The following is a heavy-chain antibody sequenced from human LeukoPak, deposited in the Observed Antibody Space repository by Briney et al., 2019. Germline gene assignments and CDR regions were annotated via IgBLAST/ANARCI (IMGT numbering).Heavy chain of an antibody. CDR3: ARESESIVWYDY. J-gene: IGHJ4*02. D-gene: IGHD2/OR15-2a*01. CDR2: ISEDGGST. V-gene: IGHV3-43*02. Sequence: GGSLRLSCAAPGFMFNVYALHWVRQAPGKGLEWVSLISEDGGSTFYADSVKGRFTISRDNSKNSLYLQMNSLRRDDTALYYCARESESIVWYDYWGQGTLVTVSS. CDR1: GFMFNVYA.